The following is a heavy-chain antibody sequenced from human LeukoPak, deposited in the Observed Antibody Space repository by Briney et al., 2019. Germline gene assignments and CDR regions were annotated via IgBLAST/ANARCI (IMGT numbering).Heavy chain of an antibody. Sequence: GGSLRLSCAASGFTFSSYGMHWVRQAPGKGLEWVAVLWYDGSNKYYADSVKGRFTISRDNSKNTLYLQMNSLRAEDTAVYYCAKSQQATTFVVGYMDVWGKGTTVTVSS. V-gene: IGHV3-33*06. J-gene: IGHJ6*03. CDR3: AKSQQATTFVVGYMDV. CDR2: LWYDGSNK. CDR1: GFTFSSYG. D-gene: IGHD2-21*01.